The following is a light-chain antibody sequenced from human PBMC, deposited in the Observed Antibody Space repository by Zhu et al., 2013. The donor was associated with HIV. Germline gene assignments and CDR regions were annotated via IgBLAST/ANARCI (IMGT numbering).Light chain of an antibody. CDR2: HAS. V-gene: IGKV3D-20*02. CDR1: QSVTSGQ. J-gene: IGKJ2*01. CDR3: QQRSNWPYT. Sequence: ESVLTQSPVTLSVSPGERATLSCRASQSVTSGQLAWYQQKPGQAPRLLIYHASTRATGIPDRFSGSESGTDFTLTISRLEPEDFAVYYCQQRSNWPYTFGQGTKVEIK.